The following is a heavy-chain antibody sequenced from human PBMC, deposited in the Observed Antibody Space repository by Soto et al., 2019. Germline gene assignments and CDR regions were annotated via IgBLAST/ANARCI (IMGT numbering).Heavy chain of an antibody. CDR3: ARDGRIAAAGWDWFDP. CDR1: GYTFTSYA. D-gene: IGHD6-13*01. V-gene: IGHV1-3*01. Sequence: QVQLVQSGAEVKKPGASVKVSCKASGYTFTSYAMHWVRQAPGQRLEWMGWINAGNGNTKYSQKFQGRVTITRDTSASTAYMELSSLRSEDTAVYYCARDGRIAAAGWDWFDPWGQGTLVTVSS. J-gene: IGHJ5*02. CDR2: INAGNGNT.